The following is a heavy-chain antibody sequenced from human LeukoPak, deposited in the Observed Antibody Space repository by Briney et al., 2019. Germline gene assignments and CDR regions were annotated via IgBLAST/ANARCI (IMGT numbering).Heavy chain of an antibody. D-gene: IGHD2-15*01. CDR3: ARQYCSGGTRYLGIDY. CDR1: GYSFTTYW. CDR2: IYPADSDT. Sequence: GESLKISCKGSGYSFTTYWIGWVRQMPGKGLEWMGIIYPADSDTRYSPSFQGQVTISADKSISTAYLQWSSLKASDTAMYYCARQYCSGGTRYLGIDYWGQGTLVTVSS. J-gene: IGHJ4*02. V-gene: IGHV5-51*01.